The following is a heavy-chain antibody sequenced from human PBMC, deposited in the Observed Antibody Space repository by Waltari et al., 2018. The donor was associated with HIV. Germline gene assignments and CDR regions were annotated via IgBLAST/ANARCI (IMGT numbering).Heavy chain of an antibody. D-gene: IGHD1-26*01. CDR1: GFSFGSHA. CDR2: LSPSSGST. J-gene: IGHJ4*02. CDR3: AKAPGAWIGSYIDY. Sequence: EVQLLESGGGLVQPGGSLRLSCTASGFSFGSHAMSWVRQAPGKGLEWVLGLSPSSGSTDYGDSVRGRFTISRDNSKNTLYLQMHNLTAEDTAIYYCAKAPGAWIGSYIDYWGQGNLVTVSS. V-gene: IGHV3-23*01.